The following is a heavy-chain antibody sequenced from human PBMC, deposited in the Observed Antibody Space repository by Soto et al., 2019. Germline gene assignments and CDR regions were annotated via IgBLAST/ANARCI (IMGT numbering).Heavy chain of an antibody. V-gene: IGHV1-18*01. D-gene: IGHD3-16*01. CDR2: ISAYNGNT. CDR3: AIDYDVAAGSENAFVT. CDR1: GYTFTSYG. Sequence: ASGKLSCKAPGYTFTSYGISWVRPAPGQGLEWMGWISAYNGNTNYAQKLQGRVTMTTDTSTSTAYMELRSLRSDDTAVYYCAIDYDVAAGSENAFVTLDEGTMVTV. J-gene: IGHJ3*02.